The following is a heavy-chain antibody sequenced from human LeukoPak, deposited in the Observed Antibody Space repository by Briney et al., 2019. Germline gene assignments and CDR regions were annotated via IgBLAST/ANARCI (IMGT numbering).Heavy chain of an antibody. Sequence: ASVKVSCKASGYTFTSYYMRWVRQAPGQGLEWMGIINPSGGSTSYAQKFQGRVTMTRDTSTSTVYMELSSLRSEDTAVYYCARGSRGGDYGDYYFDYWGQGTLVTVSS. D-gene: IGHD4-17*01. CDR1: GYTFTSYY. V-gene: IGHV1-46*01. CDR2: INPSGGST. J-gene: IGHJ4*02. CDR3: ARGSRGGDYGDYYFDY.